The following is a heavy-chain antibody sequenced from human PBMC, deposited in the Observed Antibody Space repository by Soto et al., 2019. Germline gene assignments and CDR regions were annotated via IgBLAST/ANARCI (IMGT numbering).Heavy chain of an antibody. J-gene: IGHJ4*02. CDR3: AKGDSSSWYAPDY. V-gene: IGHV3-23*01. CDR1: GFTFSSYA. Sequence: GGSLRLSCAASGFTFSSYAMSWVRQAPGKGLEWVSAISGSGGSTYYADSVEGRFTISRDNSKNTLYLQMNSLRAEDTAVYYCAKGDSSSWYAPDYWGQGTLVTVSS. D-gene: IGHD6-13*01. CDR2: ISGSGGST.